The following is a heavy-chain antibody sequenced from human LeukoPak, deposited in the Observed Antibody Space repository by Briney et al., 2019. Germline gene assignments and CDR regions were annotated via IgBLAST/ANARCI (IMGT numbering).Heavy chain of an antibody. CDR2: ISGYNGNR. CDR1: GYTFTTCG. J-gene: IGHJ4*02. V-gene: IGHV1-18*01. CDR3: ARDGRYNLNYADY. Sequence: SVKVSCKASGYTFTTCGISWVRQAPGQGLEWMGWISGYNGNRNNAQKLQGRVTMTTDTSTSTAYMELRSLRSDDTAVYYCARDGRYNLNYADYWGQGTLVTVSS. D-gene: IGHD1-20*01.